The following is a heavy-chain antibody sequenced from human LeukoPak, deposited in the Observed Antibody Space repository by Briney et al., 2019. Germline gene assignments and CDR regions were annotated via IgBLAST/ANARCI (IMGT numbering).Heavy chain of an antibody. V-gene: IGHV3-23*01. CDR2: ISDSGAAT. J-gene: IGHJ4*02. CDR1: GFSFSSSV. D-gene: IGHD3-10*01. CDR3: AKAQLFLYSAYDY. Sequence: PGGSLRLSCTASGFSFSSSVMSWVRQAPGKGLECVSTISDSGAATYYADSVRGRFTISRDNSRNTLYLQMSSLRAEDTAVYYCAKAQLFLYSAYDYWGQGTLVTVSS.